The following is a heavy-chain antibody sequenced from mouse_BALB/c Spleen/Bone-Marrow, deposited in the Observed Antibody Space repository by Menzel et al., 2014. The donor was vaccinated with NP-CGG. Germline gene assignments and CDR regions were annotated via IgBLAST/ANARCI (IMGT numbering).Heavy chain of an antibody. D-gene: IGHD2-13*01. CDR2: INPSNGGT. J-gene: IGHJ4*01. CDR1: GYTFTSYY. Sequence: QVQLKESGAELVKPGASVKLTCKASGYTFTSYYMYWVKQRPGQGLELIGGINPSNGGTNFNEKFKSKATLTVDKSSSAAYMQLGSLTSEDSAVYYCTRYTYGDYPYYYAMDYWGQGTSVTVSS. V-gene: IGHV1S81*02. CDR3: TRYTYGDYPYYYAMDY.